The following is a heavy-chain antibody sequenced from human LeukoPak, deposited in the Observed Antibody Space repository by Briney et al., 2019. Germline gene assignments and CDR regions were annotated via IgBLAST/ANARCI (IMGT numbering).Heavy chain of an antibody. Sequence: SETLSLTCAVSGYSISSGYYWGWIRQPPGKGLEWIGSIYHSGSTYYNPSLKSRVTISVDTSKNQFSLKLSSVTAADTAVYYCARAPVDCSGGSCYPNWFDPWSQGTLVTVSS. CDR2: IYHSGST. CDR1: GYSISSGYY. D-gene: IGHD2-15*01. CDR3: ARAPVDCSGGSCYPNWFDP. J-gene: IGHJ5*02. V-gene: IGHV4-38-2*01.